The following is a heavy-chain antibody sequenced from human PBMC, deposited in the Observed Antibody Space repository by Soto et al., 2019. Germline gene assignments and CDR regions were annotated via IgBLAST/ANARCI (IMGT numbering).Heavy chain of an antibody. V-gene: IGHV3-30-3*01. CDR1: GFTFSSYA. CDR2: ISYDGSNK. Sequence: GGSLRLSCAASGFTFSSYAMHWVRQAPGKGLEWVAVISYDGSNKYYADSVKGRFTISRDNSKNTLYLQMNSLRAEDTAVYYCARAHRDDSSGYYQTNDPYYFDYWGQGTLVTVSS. CDR3: ARAHRDDSSGYYQTNDPYYFDY. J-gene: IGHJ4*02. D-gene: IGHD3-22*01.